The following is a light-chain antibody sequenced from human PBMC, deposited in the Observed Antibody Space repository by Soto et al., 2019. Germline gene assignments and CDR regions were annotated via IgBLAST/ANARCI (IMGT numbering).Light chain of an antibody. J-gene: IGLJ2*01. V-gene: IGLV2-14*01. CDR2: DVS. Sequence: QSALTQPASVSGSPGQSITISCTGSSSDVGGYNYVSWYQQHPGKAPKVMINDVSNRPSGVSNRFSGSKSGNTASLTISGLQPEDEADYYCTSYPTSSPHVVFGGGTKLTVL. CDR3: TSYPTSSPHVV. CDR1: SSDVGGYNY.